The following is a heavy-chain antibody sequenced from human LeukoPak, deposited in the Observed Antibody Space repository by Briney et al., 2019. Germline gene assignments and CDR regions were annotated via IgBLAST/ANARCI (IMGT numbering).Heavy chain of an antibody. CDR1: GFTFSNYW. CDR3: ARDQAYYDSSGYYGGWDY. CDR2: INWNGGST. J-gene: IGHJ4*02. Sequence: PGGSLRLSCTVSGFTFSNYWMSWVRQAPGKGLEWVSGINWNGGSTGYADSVKGRFTISRDNAKNSLYLQMNSLRAEDTALYYCARDQAYYDSSGYYGGWDYWGQGTLVTVSS. V-gene: IGHV3-20*04. D-gene: IGHD3-22*01.